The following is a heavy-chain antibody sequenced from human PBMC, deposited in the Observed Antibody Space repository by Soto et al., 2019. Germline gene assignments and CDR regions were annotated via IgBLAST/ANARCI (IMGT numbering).Heavy chain of an antibody. J-gene: IGHJ5*02. Sequence: GGSLRLSCAASGFTFSSYSMNWVRQAPGKGLEWVSSISSSSSYIYYADSVKSRFTISRDNAKNSLYLQMNSLRAEDTAVYYCARACSSTSRTNWFGPWGQGTLVTVSS. V-gene: IGHV3-21*01. CDR3: ARACSSTSRTNWFGP. D-gene: IGHD2-2*01. CDR2: ISSSSSYI. CDR1: GFTFSSYS.